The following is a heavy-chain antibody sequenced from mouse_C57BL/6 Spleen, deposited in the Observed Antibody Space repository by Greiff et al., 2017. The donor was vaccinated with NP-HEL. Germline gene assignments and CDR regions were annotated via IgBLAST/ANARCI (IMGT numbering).Heavy chain of an antibody. V-gene: IGHV5-17*01. Sequence: EVMLVESGGGLVKPGGSLKLSCAASGFTFSDYGMHWVRQAPEKGLEWVAYISSGSSTIYYADTVKGRFTISRDNAKNTLFLQMTSLRSEDTAMYYCARLNYYGSSYGAWFAYWGQGTLVTVSA. D-gene: IGHD1-1*01. CDR3: ARLNYYGSSYGAWFAY. J-gene: IGHJ3*01. CDR2: ISSGSSTI. CDR1: GFTFSDYG.